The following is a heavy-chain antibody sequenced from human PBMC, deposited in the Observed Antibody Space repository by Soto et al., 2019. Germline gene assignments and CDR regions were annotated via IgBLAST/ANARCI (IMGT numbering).Heavy chain of an antibody. CDR1: GFTFSSYG. CDR2: IWYDGSNK. CDR3: ARVAPRRFGYGYYYYYGMDV. D-gene: IGHD2-15*01. V-gene: IGHV3-33*01. Sequence: GGSLRLSCAASGFTFSSYGMHWVRQAPGEGLEWVAVIWYDGSNKYYADSVKGRFTISRDNSKNTLYLQMNSLRAEDTAVYYCARVAPRRFGYGYYYYYGMDVWGQGTTVTVSS. J-gene: IGHJ6*02.